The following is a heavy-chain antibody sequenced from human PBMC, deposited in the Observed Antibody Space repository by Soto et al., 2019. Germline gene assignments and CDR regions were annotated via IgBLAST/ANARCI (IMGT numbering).Heavy chain of an antibody. Sequence: QVPLVQSGAEVKKPGASVKVSCKASGYTFTGYYMHWVRQAPGQGLEWMGWINPNSGGTNYAQKFQGRVTMTRDTSISTAYMELSRLRSDDTAVYYCARGDYYDSSGYTQDFDYWGQGTLVTVSS. J-gene: IGHJ4*02. V-gene: IGHV1-2*02. D-gene: IGHD3-22*01. CDR1: GYTFTGYY. CDR2: INPNSGGT. CDR3: ARGDYYDSSGYTQDFDY.